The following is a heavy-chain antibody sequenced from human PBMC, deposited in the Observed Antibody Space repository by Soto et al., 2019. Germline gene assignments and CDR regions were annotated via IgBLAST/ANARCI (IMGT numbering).Heavy chain of an antibody. J-gene: IGHJ4*02. Sequence: QVQLQESGPGLVKPSETLSLTCTVSGGSVSSGSYYWSWIRQPPGKGLEWIGYIYYSGSTNYNPSLKSRVTLSVDTSKHQFALKLNSVTAADTAVYYCASYSSGWYDVSYWGQGTLVTVSS. CDR3: ASYSSGWYDVSY. CDR1: GGSVSSGSYY. CDR2: IYYSGST. D-gene: IGHD6-19*01. V-gene: IGHV4-61*01.